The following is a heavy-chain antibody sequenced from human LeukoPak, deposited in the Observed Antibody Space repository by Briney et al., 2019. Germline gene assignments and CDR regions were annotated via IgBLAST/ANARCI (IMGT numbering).Heavy chain of an antibody. V-gene: IGHV1-2*02. CDR2: INPNSGGT. Sequence: RASVKVSCKASGYTFTGYCMHWVRQAPGQGLEWMGWINPNSGGTNYAQKFQGRVTMTRDTSISTAYMELSRLRSDDTAVYYCARDRGAVAGPSDYWGQGTLVTVSS. CDR1: GYTFTGYC. D-gene: IGHD6-19*01. J-gene: IGHJ4*02. CDR3: ARDRGAVAGPSDY.